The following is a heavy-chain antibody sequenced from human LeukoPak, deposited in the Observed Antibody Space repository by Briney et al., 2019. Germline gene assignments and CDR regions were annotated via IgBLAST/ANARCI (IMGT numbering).Heavy chain of an antibody. CDR1: GFTFSSYG. CDR3: AKGLVGATPSHG. Sequence: GGSLRLSCAASGFTFSSYGMHWVRQAPGKGLEWVAVISYDGSNKYYADSVKGRFTISRDNSKNTLYLQMNSLRAEDTAVYYCAKGLVGATPSHGWGQGTLVTVSS. D-gene: IGHD1-26*01. J-gene: IGHJ4*02. V-gene: IGHV3-30*18. CDR2: ISYDGSNK.